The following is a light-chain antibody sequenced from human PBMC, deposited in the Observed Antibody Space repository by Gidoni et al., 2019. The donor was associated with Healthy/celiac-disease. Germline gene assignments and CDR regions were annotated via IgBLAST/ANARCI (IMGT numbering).Light chain of an antibody. Sequence: DIVMTQSPDSVAVYLGERATINCKSSQSVFYSSNNKNFLAWYQQKVGQPPKLLIYWASTRESGVPDRFSGSGSGTDFALTISSLQAEDVAVYYCQQYYSPPYTFGQGTKLEIK. J-gene: IGKJ2*01. CDR3: QQYYSPPYT. V-gene: IGKV4-1*01. CDR1: QSVFYSSNNKNF. CDR2: WAS.